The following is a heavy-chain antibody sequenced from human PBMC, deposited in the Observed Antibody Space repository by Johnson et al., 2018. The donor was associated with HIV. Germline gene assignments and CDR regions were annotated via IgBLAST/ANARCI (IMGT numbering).Heavy chain of an antibody. D-gene: IGHD3-16*01. CDR2: IWYDGSNK. CDR3: ARGSRYTHDNDDVYLLQAFDI. Sequence: VQLVESGGGVVQPGRSLRLSCAASGFTFSSYGMHWVRQAPGKGLEWVAVIWYDGSNKYYADSVKGRFTISRDNSKTTLYLQMNSLRAEDTAVYYCARGSRYTHDNDDVYLLQAFDIWGQGTMVTVSS. V-gene: IGHV3-33*01. J-gene: IGHJ3*02. CDR1: GFTFSSYG.